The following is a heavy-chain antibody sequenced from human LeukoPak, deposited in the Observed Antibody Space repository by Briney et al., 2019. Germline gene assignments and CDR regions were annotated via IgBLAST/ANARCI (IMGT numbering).Heavy chain of an antibody. CDR2: IYSSGIT. Sequence: SETLSLTCSVSGDSIANYYWSWIRQLPGKGRECIVYIYSSGITNYSPSLKSRVSMSVDTSKNQFSLRLGSVTAADTAVYFCARLFRSHRVTADGIPYYFDYCGRGILVTASS. CDR1: GDSIANYY. J-gene: IGHJ4*02. V-gene: IGHV4-4*09. D-gene: IGHD6-13*01. CDR3: ARLFRSHRVTADGIPYYFDY.